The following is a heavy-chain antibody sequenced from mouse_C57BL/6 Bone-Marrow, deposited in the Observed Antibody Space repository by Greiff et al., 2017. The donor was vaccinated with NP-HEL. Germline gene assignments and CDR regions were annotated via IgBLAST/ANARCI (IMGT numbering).Heavy chain of an antibody. CDR3: AKLGGHYAMDY. D-gene: IGHD4-1*01. J-gene: IGHJ4*01. V-gene: IGHV5-4*01. CDR2: ISDGGSYT. Sequence: EVQLVESGGGLVKPGGSLKLSCAASGFTFSSYAMSWVRQTPEKRLEWVATISDGGSYTYYPDNVKGRFTISRDNAKNNLYLQMSHLKSEDTAMYYCAKLGGHYAMDYWGQGTSVTVSS. CDR1: GFTFSSYA.